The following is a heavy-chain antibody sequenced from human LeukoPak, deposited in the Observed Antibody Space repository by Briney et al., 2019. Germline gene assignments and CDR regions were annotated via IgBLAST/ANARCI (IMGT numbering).Heavy chain of an antibody. D-gene: IGHD3-22*01. Sequence: ASVKVSCKASGYTFTSYGISWVRQAPGQGLEWMGWISAYNGNTNYAQKLQGRVTMTTDTSTSTAYMELRSLRSDDTAVYYCARDLTPTMIVVAPDAFDIWGQGTMVTVSS. CDR1: GYTFTSYG. V-gene: IGHV1-18*01. CDR3: ARDLTPTMIVVAPDAFDI. J-gene: IGHJ3*02. CDR2: ISAYNGNT.